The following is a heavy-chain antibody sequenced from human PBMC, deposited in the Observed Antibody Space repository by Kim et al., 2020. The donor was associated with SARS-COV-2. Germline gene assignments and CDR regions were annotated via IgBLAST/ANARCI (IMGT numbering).Heavy chain of an antibody. Sequence: ASVKVSCKVSGYTLTELSMHWVRQAPGKGLEWMGGFDPEDGETIYAQKFQGRVTMTEDTSTDTAYMELSSLRSEDTAVYYCATDLHGDYPQGNYWGQGTLITVSS. CDR2: FDPEDGET. D-gene: IGHD4-17*01. J-gene: IGHJ4*02. CDR3: ATDLHGDYPQGNY. V-gene: IGHV1-24*01. CDR1: GYTLTELS.